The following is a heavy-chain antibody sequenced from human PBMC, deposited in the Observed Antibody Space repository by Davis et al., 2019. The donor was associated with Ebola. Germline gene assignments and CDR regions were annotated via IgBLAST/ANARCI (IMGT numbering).Heavy chain of an antibody. CDR1: GFTFSSYS. J-gene: IGHJ6*02. CDR3: ARERFQLGYCSGGSCYHYYYGMDV. D-gene: IGHD2-15*01. V-gene: IGHV3-21*01. Sequence: GGSLRLSCAASGFTFSSYSMNWVRQAPGKGLEWVSSISSSSSYIYYADSVKGRFTISRDNAKNSLYLQMNSLRAEDTAVYYCARERFQLGYCSGGSCYHYYYGMDVWGQGTTVTVSS. CDR2: ISSSSSYI.